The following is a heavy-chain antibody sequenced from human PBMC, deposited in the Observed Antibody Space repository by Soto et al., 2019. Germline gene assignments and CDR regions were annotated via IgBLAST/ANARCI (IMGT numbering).Heavy chain of an antibody. J-gene: IGHJ5*02. CDR1: GFTFSSYG. CDR2: ISYDGSNK. D-gene: IGHD3-3*01. V-gene: IGHV3-30*18. CDR3: AKDGALLLDYDFCSGYYPSWFDP. Sequence: PGGSLRLSCAASGFTFSSYGMHWVRQAPGKGLEWVAVISYDGSNKYYADSVKGRFTISRDNSKNTLYLQMNSLRAEDTAVYYCAKDGALLLDYDFCSGYYPSWFDPWGQGTLVTVSS.